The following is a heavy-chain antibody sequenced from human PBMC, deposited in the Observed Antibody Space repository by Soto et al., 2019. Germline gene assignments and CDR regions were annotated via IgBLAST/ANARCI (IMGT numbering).Heavy chain of an antibody. CDR1: GGTFSSYA. CDR3: ARERTSVLDY. J-gene: IGHJ4*02. D-gene: IGHD1-1*01. CDR2: IIPIFGTA. V-gene: IGHV1-69*13. Sequence: AASVKVSCKASGGTFSSYAISWVRQAPGQGLEWMGGIIPIFGTANYAQKFQGRVTITADESTSTAYMELSSLRSEDTAVYYCARERTSVLDYWGQGTLVTVSS.